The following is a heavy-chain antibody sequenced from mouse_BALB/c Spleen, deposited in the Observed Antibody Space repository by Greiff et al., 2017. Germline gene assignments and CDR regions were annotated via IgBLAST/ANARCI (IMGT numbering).Heavy chain of an antibody. V-gene: IGHV5-17*02. CDR2: ISSGSSTI. J-gene: IGHJ3*01. CDR3: ARSYYRYDGAY. Sequence: EVQGVDSGGGLVQPGGSRKLSCAASGFTFSSFGMHWVRQAPEKGLEWVAYISSGSSTIYYADTVKGRFTISRDNPKNTLFLQMTSLRSEDTAMYYCARSYYRYDGAYWGQGTLVTVSA. CDR1: GFTFSSFG. D-gene: IGHD2-14*01.